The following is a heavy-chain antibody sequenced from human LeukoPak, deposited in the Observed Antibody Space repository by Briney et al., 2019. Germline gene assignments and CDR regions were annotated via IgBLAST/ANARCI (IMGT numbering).Heavy chain of an antibody. J-gene: IGHJ4*02. CDR2: IYWNGDK. V-gene: IGHV2-5*01. D-gene: IGHD3-10*01. CDR1: GFSLSSSAEG. Sequence: SGPTLVKPTQTLTLTCTFSGFSLSSSAEGVGWIRQPPGKALEWLALIYWNGDKHYSPSLSSRLTITKDTSTNQVALTMTNMDPVDTATYYCAHSPAMIRGLFAYWGQGTLVTVSS. CDR3: AHSPAMIRGLFAY.